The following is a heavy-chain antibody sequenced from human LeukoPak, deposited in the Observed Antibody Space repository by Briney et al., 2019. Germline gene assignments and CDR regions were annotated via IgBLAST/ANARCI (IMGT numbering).Heavy chain of an antibody. CDR1: GFTFSSYS. V-gene: IGHV3-21*01. Sequence: GGSLRLSCAASGFTFSSYSMIWVRQAPAKGLEWVSFISSSSSYIYYADSVKGRFTISRDNAKNSLYLQMNSLRAEDTAVYYCARGEYGSGSYHIDYWGQGTLVTVSS. CDR2: ISSSSSYI. J-gene: IGHJ4*02. D-gene: IGHD3-10*01. CDR3: ARGEYGSGSYHIDY.